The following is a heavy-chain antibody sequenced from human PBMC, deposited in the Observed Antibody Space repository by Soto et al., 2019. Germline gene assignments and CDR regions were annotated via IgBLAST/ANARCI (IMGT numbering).Heavy chain of an antibody. CDR2: ISAYNGNT. D-gene: IGHD2-8*01. J-gene: IGHJ4*02. V-gene: IGHV1-18*04. CDR3: ARARGYCTNGICSPFDY. Sequence: ASVKVSCNASGYTFTTYGITWVRQAPGQGLEWMGWISAYNGNTNFAQNLQDRVTLTTDTSTSTAYMELRSLRSDDTAVYYCARARGYCTNGICSPFDYWGQGTLVTVSS. CDR1: GYTFTTYG.